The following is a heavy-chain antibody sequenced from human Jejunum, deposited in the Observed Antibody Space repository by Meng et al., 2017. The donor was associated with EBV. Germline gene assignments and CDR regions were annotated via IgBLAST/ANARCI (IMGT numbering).Heavy chain of an antibody. Sequence: HLKESGPGLVKPSETLSLTCTVSGGSVNSGNVYWSWIRQPPGKGLEWIGYIYYSGSTNYIPSLKSRVTISLDTSKNQFSLKLSSVTAADTAVYYCAGLRYSGYDRAFDYWGQGALVTVSS. V-gene: IGHV4-61*01. CDR2: IYYSGST. CDR3: AGLRYSGYDRAFDY. CDR1: GGSVNSGNVY. J-gene: IGHJ4*02. D-gene: IGHD5-12*01.